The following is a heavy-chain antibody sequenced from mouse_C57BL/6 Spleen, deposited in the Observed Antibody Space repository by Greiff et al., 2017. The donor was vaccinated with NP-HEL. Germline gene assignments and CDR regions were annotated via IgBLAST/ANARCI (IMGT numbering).Heavy chain of an antibody. D-gene: IGHD1-1*01. CDR1: GYTFTSYW. Sequence: VQLQQSGAELVKPGASVKLSCKASGYTFTSYWMQWVKQRPGQGLEWIGEIDPSDSYTNYNQKFKGKATLTVDTSSSTAYMQLSSLTSEDSAVYYCAGGSSFYYAMDYWGQGTSVTVSS. CDR3: AGGSSFYYAMDY. V-gene: IGHV1-50*01. CDR2: IDPSDSYT. J-gene: IGHJ4*01.